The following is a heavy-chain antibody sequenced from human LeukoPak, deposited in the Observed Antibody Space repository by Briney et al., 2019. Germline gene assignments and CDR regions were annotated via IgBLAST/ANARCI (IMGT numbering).Heavy chain of an antibody. J-gene: IGHJ6*03. CDR2: IFRIGSS. V-gene: IGHV4-38-2*02. Sequence: SETLSLTCSVSGFSITTGYYWAWIRQPPGKGLEWIGTIFRIGSSYFNPSLKSRVTISVDTSKNQFSLKLSSVTAADTAVYYCARFDYYYYYMDVWGKGTTVTVSS. CDR1: GFSITTGYY. CDR3: ARFDYYYYYMDV.